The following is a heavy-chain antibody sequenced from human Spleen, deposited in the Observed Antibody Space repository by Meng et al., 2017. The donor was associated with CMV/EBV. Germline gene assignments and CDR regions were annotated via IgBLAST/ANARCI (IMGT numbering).Heavy chain of an antibody. D-gene: IGHD3-10*01. CDR3: ATLRGSGTSWSFDY. J-gene: IGHJ4*02. CDR1: GFSFSSYG. CDR2: IRYDVYVK. Sequence: GESLKISCAASGFSFSSYGLHWVRQAPGKGLEWLSFIRYDVYVKYYADSVEGRFTISRDNTKNSLILQMNSLRVEDTAVYFCATLRGSGTSWSFDYWGQGTLVTVSS. V-gene: IGHV3-30*02.